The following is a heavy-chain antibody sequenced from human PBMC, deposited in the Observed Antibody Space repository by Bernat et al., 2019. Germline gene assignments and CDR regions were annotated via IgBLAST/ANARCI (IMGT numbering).Heavy chain of an antibody. CDR2: IKSKTDGGST. D-gene: IGHD1-1*01. V-gene: IGHV3-15*07. CDR1: GFTFSNAW. CDR3: NTGSNDVGLWGFDY. Sequence: EVQLVESGGGLVKPGGSLRLSCAASGFTFSNAWMNWVRQAPGKGLEWVGRIKSKTDGGSTDYAAPVKGRFTISRDDTKNTLYLQMNSLKPEDTAVYYCNTGSNDVGLWGFDYWGQGTLVTVSS. J-gene: IGHJ4*02.